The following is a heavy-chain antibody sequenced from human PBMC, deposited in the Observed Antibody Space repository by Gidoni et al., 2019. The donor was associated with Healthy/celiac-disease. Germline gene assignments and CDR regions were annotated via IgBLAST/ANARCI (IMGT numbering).Heavy chain of an antibody. Sequence: EVQLVQSGAEVKKTGASLKISCKGSGYSFNSYWLGWVSQMPGKGLELMGIISPGDSDTIYSPSFQGQVTISADKSISTAYLQWSSLKASDTAMYYCAREPARAVAGGGQTIIDYWGQGTLVTVSS. D-gene: IGHD6-19*01. CDR3: AREPARAVAGGGQTIIDY. CDR1: GYSFNSYW. V-gene: IGHV5-51*01. CDR2: ISPGDSDT. J-gene: IGHJ4*02.